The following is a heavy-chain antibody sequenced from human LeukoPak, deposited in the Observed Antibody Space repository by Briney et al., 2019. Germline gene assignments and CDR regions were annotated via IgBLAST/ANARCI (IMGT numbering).Heavy chain of an antibody. D-gene: IGHD5-18*01. CDR2: ISGSHTYI. Sequence: GGSLRLSCAASGFTFSSYTMSWVRQAPGKGLEWVSSISGSHTYIYYADSMKGRFTISRDNAKNSLYLQMNSLRAEDTAVYYCAKTAEYYFDYWGQGTLVTVSS. V-gene: IGHV3-21*06. CDR3: AKTAEYYFDY. J-gene: IGHJ4*02. CDR1: GFTFSSYT.